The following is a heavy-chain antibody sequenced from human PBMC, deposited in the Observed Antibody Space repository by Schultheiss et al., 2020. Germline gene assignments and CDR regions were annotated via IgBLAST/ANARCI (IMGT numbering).Heavy chain of an antibody. J-gene: IGHJ3*02. Sequence: SETLSLTCTVSGGSIRSDYWNWFRQPPGRGLEYIGFISGSGTTACKPSLKSRITLSVDTSKNQLSLELKSVTAADTAVYYCARDMGARAFDIWGQGTMVTVSS. D-gene: IGHD1-26*01. CDR3: ARDMGARAFDI. V-gene: IGHV4-59*01. CDR2: ISGSGTT. CDR1: GGSIRSDY.